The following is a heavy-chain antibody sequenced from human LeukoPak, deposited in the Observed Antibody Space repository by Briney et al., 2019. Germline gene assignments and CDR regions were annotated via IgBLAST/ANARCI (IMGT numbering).Heavy chain of an antibody. V-gene: IGHV1-18*01. CDR1: GYTFTSYG. CDR2: ISAYNGNT. CDR3: ARGYGSGSYYYYYYYMDV. D-gene: IGHD3-10*01. J-gene: IGHJ6*03. Sequence: ASVKVSCKASGYTFTSYGISWVRQAPGQGLEWMGWISAYNGNTNYAQKLQGRVTMTTDTSTSTAYMELSRLRSDDTAVYYCARGYGSGSYYYYYYYMDVWGKGTTVTVSS.